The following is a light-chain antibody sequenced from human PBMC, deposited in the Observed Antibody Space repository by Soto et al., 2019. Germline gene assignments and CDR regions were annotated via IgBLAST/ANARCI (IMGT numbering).Light chain of an antibody. CDR3: QQRSNWPPWT. CDR1: QSVSSY. CDR2: DAS. Sequence: ESVLTQYTGALSLSPGERATLSCRASQSVSSYLAWYQQKPGQAPRLLIYDASNRATGIPARFSGSGSGTDFTLTISSLEPEDFAVYYCQQRSNWPPWTFGQGTKVDIK. J-gene: IGKJ1*01. V-gene: IGKV3-11*01.